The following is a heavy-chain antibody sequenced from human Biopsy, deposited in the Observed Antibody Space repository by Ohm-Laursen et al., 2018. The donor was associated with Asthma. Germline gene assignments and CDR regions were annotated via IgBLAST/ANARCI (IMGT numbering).Heavy chain of an antibody. CDR1: GGSISSSSYY. CDR2: IYYSGIT. J-gene: IGHJ4*02. V-gene: IGHV4-39*01. CDR3: ARRITIFGVVAYFDY. Sequence: SETLSLTCTVSGGSISSSSYYWGWIRQPPGKGLEWIGSIYYSGITYYNPSLKSRVTIFVDTSKNPFFLKLRSVTAADMAVYYCARRITIFGVVAYFDYWGQGTLVTVSS. D-gene: IGHD3-3*01.